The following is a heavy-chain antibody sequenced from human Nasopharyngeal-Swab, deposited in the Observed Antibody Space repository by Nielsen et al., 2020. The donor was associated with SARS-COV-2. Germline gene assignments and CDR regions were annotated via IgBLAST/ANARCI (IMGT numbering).Heavy chain of an antibody. CDR2: MNPNSGNT. D-gene: IGHD6-13*01. V-gene: IGHV1-8*01. Sequence: ASVKVSCKASGYTFTSYDINWLRQATGQGLEWMGWMNPNSGNTGYAQKFQGRVTMNRNTSISTAYMELSSLRSEDTAVYYCARERDYSSWYEYDYWGQGNLVTFSS. J-gene: IGHJ4*02. CDR1: GYTFTSYD. CDR3: ARERDYSSWYEYDY.